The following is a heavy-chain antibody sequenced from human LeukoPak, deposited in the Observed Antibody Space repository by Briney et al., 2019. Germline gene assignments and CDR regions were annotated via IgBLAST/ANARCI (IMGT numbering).Heavy chain of an antibody. Sequence: HAGASLSPSRAPSALLVVNDAISWVRPAPRKGLGWVLAIGVRVGGTYYTGSVKGRLTVSRDDPKNTLYLKMNSLRGEDTAVYYCAKWGDYDILTGYYDSDYWGHGTLVTVSS. V-gene: IGHV3-23*01. CDR3: AKWGDYDILTGYYDSDY. J-gene: IGHJ4*01. D-gene: IGHD3-9*01. CDR1: ALLVVNDA. CDR2: IGVRVGGT.